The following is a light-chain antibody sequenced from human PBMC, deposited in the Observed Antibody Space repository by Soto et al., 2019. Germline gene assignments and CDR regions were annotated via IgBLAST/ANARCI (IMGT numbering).Light chain of an antibody. CDR1: SSNIGAGYD. J-gene: IGLJ2*01. CDR3: QSYDSSLSVHVV. V-gene: IGLV1-40*01. CDR2: GDN. Sequence: QYVLTQPPSVSGAPGQRVTISCTGSSSNIGAGYDVHWYQQLPGTAPKLLIFGDNTRPSVVPDRFSGSKSGTSASLAITGLQAEDESDYYCQSYDSSLSVHVVFGGGTKLTVL.